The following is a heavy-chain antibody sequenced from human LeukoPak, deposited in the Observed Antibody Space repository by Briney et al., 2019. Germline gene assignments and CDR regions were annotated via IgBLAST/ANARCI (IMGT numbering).Heavy chain of an antibody. D-gene: IGHD2-2*01. CDR1: GFTFSSSA. CDR3: VRHGHTDSCLAN. CDR2: ISASGAST. V-gene: IGHV3-23*01. Sequence: GGSLRLSCAASGFTFSSSAMSWVRQVPGKGREWVSGISASGASTYYADSVRGRFTIPRDNAQSSLYLQMNDLRAEDTAVYYCVRHGHTDSCLANWGQGTLVTVSS. J-gene: IGHJ4*02.